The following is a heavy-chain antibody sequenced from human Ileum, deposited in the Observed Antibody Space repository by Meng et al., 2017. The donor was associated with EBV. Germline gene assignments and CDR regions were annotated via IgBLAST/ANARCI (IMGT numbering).Heavy chain of an antibody. J-gene: IGHJ4*02. V-gene: IGHV4-61*01. CDR3: AYYRVGRGGVGS. Sequence: QVQLQVSGRGWGKPPEPLPPPCWGSGGSVSSEIYHGSWTGHSPGRGRMWIGHTYGSEINYSPSSQSRVTISIDTAKNQLFLKLTSVTAADTAMYYCAYYRVGRGGVGSWGQGTLVTVSS. D-gene: IGHD3-16*01. CDR2: TYGSEI. CDR1: GGSVSSEIYH.